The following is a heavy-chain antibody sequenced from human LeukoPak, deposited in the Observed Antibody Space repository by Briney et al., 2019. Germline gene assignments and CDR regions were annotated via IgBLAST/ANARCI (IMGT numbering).Heavy chain of an antibody. J-gene: IGHJ6*02. Sequence: SETLSLTCTVSGGSISSGGYYWSWIRQHPGKGLEWIGYIYYSGSTYYNPSLKSRVTISVDTSKSQFSLKLSSVTAADTAVYYCARDHLGYGLKYYGMDVWGQGTTVTVSS. V-gene: IGHV4-31*03. CDR3: ARDHLGYGLKYYGMDV. CDR2: IYYSGST. CDR1: GGSISSGGYY. D-gene: IGHD5-18*01.